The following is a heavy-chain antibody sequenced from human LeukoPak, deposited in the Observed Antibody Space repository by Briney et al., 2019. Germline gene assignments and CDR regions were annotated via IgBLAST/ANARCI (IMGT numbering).Heavy chain of an antibody. V-gene: IGHV3-48*01. J-gene: IGHJ4*02. CDR1: GFTFSSYS. CDR3: AGFQVWGSYRVDN. CDR2: ISSSSRTI. Sequence: GGSLRLSCAASGFTFSSYSMNWVRQAPGKGLEWLSYISSSSRTIYYADSVKGRFTISRDNSKNTLYLQMNSPRTEDTAVYFCAGFQVWGSYRVDNWGQGALVTVSS. D-gene: IGHD3-16*02.